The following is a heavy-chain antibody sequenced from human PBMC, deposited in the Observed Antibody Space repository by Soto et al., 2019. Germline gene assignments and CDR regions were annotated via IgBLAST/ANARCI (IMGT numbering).Heavy chain of an antibody. D-gene: IGHD6-25*01. Sequence: QITLKESGPTLVEPTQTLKLTCSFSGFSLTNSGVGVGWFRQAPGKALECLGIIYWDNDRRYNPSLKTRLTITKDTSKYQVDLSMTYMEPVDTGTYYCAHRVTYSGYWDVGWLVSWGQGIPVAVS. CDR2: IYWDNDR. CDR1: GFSLTNSGVG. CDR3: AHRVTYSGYWDVGWLVS. J-gene: IGHJ5*01. V-gene: IGHV2-5*02.